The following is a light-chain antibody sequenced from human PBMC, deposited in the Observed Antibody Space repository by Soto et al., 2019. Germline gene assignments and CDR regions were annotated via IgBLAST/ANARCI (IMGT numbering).Light chain of an antibody. CDR2: AAS. Sequence: DIQLTQSPSFLSASVGDRVTITCRASQGISSYLAWYQQKPGKAPKLLIYAASTLQSGVPSRLSGSVSGTEFTLTISSLQPEDFAAYYCQQLNSYPFLTFGGGTKVEI. CDR1: QGISSY. CDR3: QQLNSYPFLT. J-gene: IGKJ4*01. V-gene: IGKV1-9*01.